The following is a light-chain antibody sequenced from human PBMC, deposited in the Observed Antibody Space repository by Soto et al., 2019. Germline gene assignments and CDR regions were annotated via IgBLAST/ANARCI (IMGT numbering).Light chain of an antibody. J-gene: IGKJ1*01. Sequence: EVVLTLSPSTLSLSPGERATLSCRASQSVTSSYLAWYQQKPGQAPRFLMYGASSRATGIPDRFSGRGSGTDFTLTISRLEPEDFAVYYCQQYGTSPTTFGQGTKVDI. V-gene: IGKV3-20*01. CDR2: GAS. CDR1: QSVTSSY. CDR3: QQYGTSPTT.